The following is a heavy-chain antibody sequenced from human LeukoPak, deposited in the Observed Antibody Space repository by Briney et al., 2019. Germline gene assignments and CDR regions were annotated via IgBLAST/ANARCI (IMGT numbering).Heavy chain of an antibody. J-gene: IGHJ4*02. D-gene: IGHD5-18*01. Sequence: KFQGRVTITRDTSASTAYMELSSLRSEDTAVYYCARVRDTAMGDYWGQGTLVTVSS. V-gene: IGHV1-3*01. CDR3: ARVRDTAMGDY.